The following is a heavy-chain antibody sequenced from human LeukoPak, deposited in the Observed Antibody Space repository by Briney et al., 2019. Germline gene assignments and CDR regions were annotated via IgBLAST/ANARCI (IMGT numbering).Heavy chain of an antibody. CDR2: IYTSGST. Sequence: SETLSLTCTVSGGSISSYYWSWIRQPAGKGLEWIGRIYTSGSTNYNPSLKSRVTMSVDTSKNQFSLKLSSVTAADTAVYYCARDVSWSGHNWFDPWGQGTLVTVSS. D-gene: IGHD3-3*01. CDR1: GGSISSYY. J-gene: IGHJ5*02. CDR3: ARDVSWSGHNWFDP. V-gene: IGHV4-4*07.